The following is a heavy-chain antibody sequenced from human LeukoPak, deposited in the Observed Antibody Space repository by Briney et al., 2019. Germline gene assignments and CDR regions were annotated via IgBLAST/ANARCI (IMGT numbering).Heavy chain of an antibody. CDR3: ANEPIAVAGTSEGY. Sequence: SETLSLTCTVSGGSISSYYWSWIRQPPGKGLEWIGYIYYSGSTNYNPSLKSRVTISVDTSKNQFSLKVSSVTAADTAVYYCANEPIAVAGTSEGYWGQGILVTVSS. V-gene: IGHV4-59*01. CDR2: IYYSGST. J-gene: IGHJ4*02. CDR1: GGSISSYY. D-gene: IGHD6-19*01.